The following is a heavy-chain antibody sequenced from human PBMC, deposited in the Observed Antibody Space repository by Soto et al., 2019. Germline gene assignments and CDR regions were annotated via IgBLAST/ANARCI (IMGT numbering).Heavy chain of an antibody. CDR2: IYHSGSA. D-gene: IGHD2-21*02. Sequence: QVQLQESGPGLVKPSGTLSLTCAVPGGSVSSNNWWSWVRQSPGKGLEWMGEIYHSGSAHYNPSRKSRATISLDKAKNLFSLRLTSVTAADTAVYYCARVPGVVVSADDAFDIWGPATRVIVSS. J-gene: IGHJ3*02. V-gene: IGHV4-4*02. CDR1: GGSVSSNNW. CDR3: ARVPGVVVSADDAFDI.